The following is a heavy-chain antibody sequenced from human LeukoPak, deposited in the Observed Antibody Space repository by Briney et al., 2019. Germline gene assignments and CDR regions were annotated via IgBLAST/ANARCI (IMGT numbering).Heavy chain of an antibody. D-gene: IGHD6-19*01. V-gene: IGHV4-61*02. CDR3: ARGGAVDAKHD. CDR2: IYTSGST. Sequence: SQTLSLTCTVSGGSISSGSYYWSWIRQPAGKGLEWIGRIYTSGSTNYNPSLKSRVTISVDTSKNQFSLKLSSVTAADTAVYYCARGGAVDAKHDWGQGTLVTVSS. J-gene: IGHJ4*02. CDR1: GGSISSGSYY.